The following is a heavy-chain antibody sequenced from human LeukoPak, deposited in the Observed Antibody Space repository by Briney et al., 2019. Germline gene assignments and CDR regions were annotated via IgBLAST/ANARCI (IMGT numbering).Heavy chain of an antibody. CDR1: GYTLTELS. V-gene: IGHV1-24*01. CDR2: FDPEDGET. J-gene: IGHJ3*02. CDR3: ATDFMVRGVIILGGAFDI. Sequence: ASVKVSCKVSGYTLTELSMHWVRQAPGKGLEWMGGFDPEDGETIYAQKFRGRVTMTEDTSTDTAYMELSSLRSEDTAVYYCATDFMVRGVIILGGAFDIWGQGTMVTVSS. D-gene: IGHD3-10*01.